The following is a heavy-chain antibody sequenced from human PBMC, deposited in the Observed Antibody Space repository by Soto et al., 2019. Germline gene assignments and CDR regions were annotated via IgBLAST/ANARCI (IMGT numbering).Heavy chain of an antibody. CDR1: GGSISSYY. J-gene: IGHJ4*02. CDR3: ASSPRRYGYGLFDY. Sequence: SETLSLTCTVSGGSISSYYWSWIRQPPGKGLEWIGYIYYSGSTNYNPSLKSRVTISVDTSKNQFSLKLSSVTAADTAVYDGASSPRRYGYGLFDYWGQGTLVTVSS. V-gene: IGHV4-59*01. D-gene: IGHD5-18*01. CDR2: IYYSGST.